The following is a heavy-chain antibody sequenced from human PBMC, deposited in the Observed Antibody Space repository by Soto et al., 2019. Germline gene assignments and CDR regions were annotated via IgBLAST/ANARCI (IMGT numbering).Heavy chain of an antibody. CDR3: ARESYDRSGYYSRELDY. D-gene: IGHD3-22*01. V-gene: IGHV4-4*07. CDR2: IYTSGST. CDR1: GGSISSYY. Sequence: QVQLQESGPGLVKPSETLSLTCTVSGGSISSYYWSWIRQPAGKGLEWIGRIYTSGSTNYNPSLRSRVTISVDTSKYQFSLKLSSVTAADTAVYYCARESYDRSGYYSRELDYWGQGTLVTVSS. J-gene: IGHJ4*02.